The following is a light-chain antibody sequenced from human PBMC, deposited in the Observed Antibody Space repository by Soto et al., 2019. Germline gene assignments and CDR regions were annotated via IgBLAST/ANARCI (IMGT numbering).Light chain of an antibody. Sequence: QSVLTQPASVSGSPGQSITISCTETSSDVGSYGLVSWYQQHPGKAPKLMIYEGSKRPSGVSNRFSGSKSGNTASLTISGLQAEDEADYYCSSHAGNRRWVFGGGTKLTVL. CDR3: SSHAGNRRWV. V-gene: IGLV2-23*01. J-gene: IGLJ3*02. CDR2: EGS. CDR1: SSDVGSYGL.